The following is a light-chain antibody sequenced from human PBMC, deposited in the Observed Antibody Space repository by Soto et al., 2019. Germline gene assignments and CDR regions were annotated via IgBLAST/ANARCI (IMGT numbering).Light chain of an antibody. Sequence: DIQMTQSPSSLSASVGDSVIITCRASQTIRSHLNWYQQKPGEAPDLLIYAASTLQTGVPSRFSGNGSGTDFTLTISSLQPEDFATYYCQQFNSLFGQGTRLEIK. CDR1: QTIRSH. J-gene: IGKJ5*01. CDR2: AAS. V-gene: IGKV1-39*01. CDR3: QQFNSL.